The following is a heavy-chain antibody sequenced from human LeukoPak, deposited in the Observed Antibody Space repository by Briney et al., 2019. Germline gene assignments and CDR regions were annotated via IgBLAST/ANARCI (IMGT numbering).Heavy chain of an antibody. J-gene: IGHJ3*02. V-gene: IGHV5-51*01. D-gene: IGHD3-3*01. CDR2: IYPGDSDT. Sequence: GESLKISCEGSGYSFTTYWIGWVRQMPGKGLEWMGIIYPGDSDTRYSPSFQGQVTISADKSISTAYLQWSSLKASDTAMYYCARPQAGFWSGVVYDAFDIWGQGTMVTVSS. CDR1: GYSFTTYW. CDR3: ARPQAGFWSGVVYDAFDI.